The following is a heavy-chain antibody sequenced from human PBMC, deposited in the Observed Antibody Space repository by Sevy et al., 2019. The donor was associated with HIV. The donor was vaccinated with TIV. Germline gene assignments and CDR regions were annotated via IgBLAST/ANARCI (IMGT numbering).Heavy chain of an antibody. J-gene: IGHJ4*02. CDR2: KTGSAGVT. Sequence: GGSLRLSCAASGFSLSNYAMSWVRQAPGKGLEWISTKTGSAGVTYYADPVNSRFTISRDNSKNSLFVQMNSLRAEDTALYYCAKGRIPSIGTLGPFDSWGQGTLVTVSS. CDR3: AKGRIPSIGTLGPFDS. CDR1: GFSLSNYA. D-gene: IGHD6-6*01. V-gene: IGHV3-23*01.